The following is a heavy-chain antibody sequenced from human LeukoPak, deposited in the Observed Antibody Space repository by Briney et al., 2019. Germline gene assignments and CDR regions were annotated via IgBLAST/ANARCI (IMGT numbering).Heavy chain of an antibody. CDR3: AKDTRPYLYYCYMDV. CDR2: ISYDGSNK. J-gene: IGHJ6*03. CDR1: AFSFSNYN. V-gene: IGHV3-30*18. Sequence: GGSLTLSCAASAFSFSNYNMNWVRQAPGKGLEWVAVISYDGSNKYYADSVKGRFTISRDNSKNTLYLQMNSLRAEDTAVYYCAKDTRPYLYYCYMDVWGKGTTVTVSS. D-gene: IGHD3-10*01.